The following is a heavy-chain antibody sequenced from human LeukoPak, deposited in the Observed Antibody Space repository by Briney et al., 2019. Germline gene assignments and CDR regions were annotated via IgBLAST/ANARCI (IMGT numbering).Heavy chain of an antibody. D-gene: IGHD1-1*01. Sequence: ASVKVSCKASGYTFTNYAMNWVRQAPGQGLEWMGWIHPSTGNPTYAQGFTGRFVFSLDTSVSTTYLQISSLKADDTAVYYCARGGIFGWKDDGDAFDIWGQGTMVTVSS. V-gene: IGHV7-4-1*02. J-gene: IGHJ3*02. CDR2: IHPSTGNP. CDR1: GYTFTNYA. CDR3: ARGGIFGWKDDGDAFDI.